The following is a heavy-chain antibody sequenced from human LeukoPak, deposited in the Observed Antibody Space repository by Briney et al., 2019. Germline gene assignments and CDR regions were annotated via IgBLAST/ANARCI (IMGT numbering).Heavy chain of an antibody. CDR1: GGSISSGGYY. V-gene: IGHV4-31*03. J-gene: IGHJ4*02. Sequence: SETLSLTCTVSGGSISSGGYYWSWIRQHPGKGLEWIGYIYYSGSTYHNPSLKSRVTISVDTSKNQFSLKLSSVTAADTAVYYCARVGYYYGSGSFKAYYFDYWGQGTLVTVSS. CDR2: IYYSGST. D-gene: IGHD3-10*01. CDR3: ARVGYYYGSGSFKAYYFDY.